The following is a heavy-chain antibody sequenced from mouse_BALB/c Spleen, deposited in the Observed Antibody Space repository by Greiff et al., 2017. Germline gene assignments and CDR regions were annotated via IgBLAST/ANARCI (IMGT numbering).Heavy chain of an antibody. CDR3: ARGRRDAMDY. V-gene: IGHV2-9*02. CDR2: IWAGGST. Sequence: VQGVESGPGLVAPSQSLSITCTVSGFSLTSYGVHWVRQPPGKGLEWLGVIWAGGSTNYNSALMSRLSISKDNSKSQVFLKMNSLQTDDTAMYYCARGRRDAMDYWGQGTSVTVSS. CDR1: GFSLTSYG. J-gene: IGHJ4*01.